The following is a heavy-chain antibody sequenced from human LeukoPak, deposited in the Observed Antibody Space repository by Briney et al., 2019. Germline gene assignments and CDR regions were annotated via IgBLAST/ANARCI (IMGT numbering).Heavy chain of an antibody. CDR1: GFTFSSYE. J-gene: IGHJ4*02. CDR2: ISSSGSTI. V-gene: IGHV3-48*03. CDR3: ARDSRTGCSGGSCYWSDY. Sequence: GGSLRLSCAASGFTFSSYEMNWVRQAPGKGLEWVSYISSSGSTIYYADSVKGRFTISRDNAKNSLYLQMNSLRAEDTAVYYCARDSRTGCSGGSCYWSDYWGQGTLVTVSS. D-gene: IGHD2-15*01.